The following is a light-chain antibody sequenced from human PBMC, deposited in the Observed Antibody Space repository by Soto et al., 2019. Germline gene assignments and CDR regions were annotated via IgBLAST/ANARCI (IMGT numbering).Light chain of an antibody. CDR2: GAS. V-gene: IGKV3-20*01. CDR1: QSVSNSY. J-gene: IGKJ1*01. CDR3: QQYGSSPLT. Sequence: EIVLTQSPGTLSLSPGDRATLSCRASQSVSNSYVAWYQHKPGQAPMLLIFGASSRATGIPDRFSGSGSGTDFTLTISRLEPEDFAVYYCQQYGSSPLTFGQGTKVEIK.